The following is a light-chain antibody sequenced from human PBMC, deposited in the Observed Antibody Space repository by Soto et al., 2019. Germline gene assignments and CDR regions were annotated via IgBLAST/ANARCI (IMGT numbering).Light chain of an antibody. J-gene: IGKJ2*01. Sequence: EIVLTQSPGTLSLSPGDRATLSCRTSQSVSSSYLAWYQQKPGQAPWLLIYGASRRATGIPDRFSGSGSGTDFTLTISRLEPEAFAVYFCQQYASSSYPFGQGTKLEIK. CDR3: QQYASSSYP. CDR1: QSVSSSY. CDR2: GAS. V-gene: IGKV3-20*01.